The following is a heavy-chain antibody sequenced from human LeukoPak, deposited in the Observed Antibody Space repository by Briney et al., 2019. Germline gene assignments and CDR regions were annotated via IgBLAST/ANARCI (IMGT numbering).Heavy chain of an antibody. CDR2: ISGSGGST. CDR1: GLTFSSYA. CDR3: AKGIHDFWSGYYYYYYGMDV. Sequence: GGSLRLSCAASGLTFSSYAMSWVRQAPGKGLEWVSAISGSGGSTYYADSVKGRFTISRDNSKNTLYLQMNSLRAEDTAVYYCAKGIHDFWSGYYYYYYGMDVWGQGTTVTVSS. V-gene: IGHV3-23*01. D-gene: IGHD3-3*01. J-gene: IGHJ6*02.